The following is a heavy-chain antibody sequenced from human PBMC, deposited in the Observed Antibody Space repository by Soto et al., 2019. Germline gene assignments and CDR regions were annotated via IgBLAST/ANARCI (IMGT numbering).Heavy chain of an antibody. D-gene: IGHD3-22*01. CDR3: ARVAYFDSSGYYYCFDY. CDR1: GYSISSGYY. Sequence: PSETLSLTCAVYGYSISSGYYWGWIRQPPGKGLEWIGSWYRSGVTYYNPSLKGRVSMSVDTSNNQFSLKLSSVTAADTAVYYCARVAYFDSSGYYYCFDYWGQGTLVTVSS. V-gene: IGHV4-38-2*01. CDR2: WYRSGVT. J-gene: IGHJ4*02.